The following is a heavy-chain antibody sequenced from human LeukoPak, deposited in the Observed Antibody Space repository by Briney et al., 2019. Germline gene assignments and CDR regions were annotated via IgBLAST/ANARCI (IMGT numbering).Heavy chain of an antibody. V-gene: IGHV4-34*01. CDR3: ARGVGRDIVVVPAAYFDY. J-gene: IGHJ4*02. CDR2: INHSGST. CDR1: GGSFSGYY. Sequence: SETLSLTCAVYGGSFSGYYWSWIRQPPGKGLEWIGEINHSGSTNYNPSLKSRVTISVDTSKNQFSLKLSSATAADTAVYYCARGVGRDIVVVPAAYFDYWGQGTLVTVSS. D-gene: IGHD2-2*01.